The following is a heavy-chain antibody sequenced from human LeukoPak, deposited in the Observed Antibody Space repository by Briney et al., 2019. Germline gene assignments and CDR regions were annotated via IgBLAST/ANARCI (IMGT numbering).Heavy chain of an antibody. CDR1: GFTFSSYV. CDR3: ARDRIPGAFSYGYGFADMGV. J-gene: IGHJ6*03. Sequence: GGSLRLSCAASGFTFSSYVMSWVRQAPGKGLEWVSGISGSGDSTYYADSVKGRFTISRDNAKNSLYLQMDSLRVEDTAVYYCARDRIPGAFSYGYGFADMGVWGKGTTVTVSS. D-gene: IGHD5-12*01. V-gene: IGHV3-23*01. CDR2: ISGSGDST.